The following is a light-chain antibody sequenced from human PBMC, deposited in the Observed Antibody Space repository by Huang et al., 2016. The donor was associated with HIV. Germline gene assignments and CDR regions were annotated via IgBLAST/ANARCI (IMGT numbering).Light chain of an antibody. CDR3: QQYYSSPQT. CDR1: QSVYSSSTSKDY. Sequence: DIIMTQSPDSLAVSLGERATLNCRSSQSVYSSSTSKDYMAWFQQKPGQPPRLLLFGASTREAGVPDRFSGSGSGTHFTLTIANLEAEDAAMYYCQQYYSSPQTFGQGTRVEVK. V-gene: IGKV4-1*01. J-gene: IGKJ1*01. CDR2: GAS.